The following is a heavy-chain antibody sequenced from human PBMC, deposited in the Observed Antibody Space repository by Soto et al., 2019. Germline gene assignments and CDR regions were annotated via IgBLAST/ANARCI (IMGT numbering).Heavy chain of an antibody. CDR2: INRGGYDR. Sequence: EVQLVESGGGLVQPGGSLRLSCAGSGFTFVADWMTWVRQAPGKGLEWVANINRGGYDRYYVDSVKGRFTISRDNSRNSLYLQMNSLRAEDTAVYYCTRDLDTSGSAPISEYWGQGTLVTVSS. CDR3: TRDLDTSGSAPISEY. CDR1: GFTFVADW. J-gene: IGHJ4*02. V-gene: IGHV3-7*03. D-gene: IGHD3-22*01.